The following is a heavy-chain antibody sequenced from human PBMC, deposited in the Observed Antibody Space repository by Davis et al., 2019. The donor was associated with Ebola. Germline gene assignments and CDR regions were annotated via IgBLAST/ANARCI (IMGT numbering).Heavy chain of an antibody. CDR2: INPYTGDT. D-gene: IGHD2-21*01. J-gene: IGHJ5*02. CDR1: GFSFTDYY. Sequence: ASVKVYCKASGFSFTDYYIHWVRQAPGQGLEWKGRINPYTGDTNYAQNFQDRVTMTRDTSITTAYMELSRLKSDDTAVYFCARASQKNLVSLAWFHPWGQGTLVTVSS. CDR3: ARASQKNLVSLAWFHP. V-gene: IGHV1-2*06.